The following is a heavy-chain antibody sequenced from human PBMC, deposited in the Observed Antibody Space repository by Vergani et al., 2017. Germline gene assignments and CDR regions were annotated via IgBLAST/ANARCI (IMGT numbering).Heavy chain of an antibody. J-gene: IGHJ4*02. Sequence: QVQLQESGPGLVKPSETLSLTCVVSGFSISSGYYWAWIRQPPGKGLEWIGNVFHSGSTDFNLSLKSRVTILVDTSKHQFSLKLSSVTAADTAVYYCAKSLDLSKIVVVPAALNYWGQGTLVTVSS. CDR2: VFHSGST. D-gene: IGHD2-2*01. CDR3: AKSLDLSKIVVVPAALNY. V-gene: IGHV4-38-2*01. CDR1: GFSISSGYY.